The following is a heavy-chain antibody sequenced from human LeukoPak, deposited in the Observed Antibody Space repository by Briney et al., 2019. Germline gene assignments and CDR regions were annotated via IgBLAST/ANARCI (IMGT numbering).Heavy chain of an antibody. Sequence: ASVKVSCKVSGHTLSELSLRWVRQAPGKGLEWMGGFDPEDGETIYSQNFQGRVTMTADTSTDTAYMELSSLRFDDTAVYYCATDGGGPTASVFYSWGQGTLVTVSS. V-gene: IGHV1-24*01. CDR3: ATDGGGPTASVFYS. CDR2: FDPEDGET. CDR1: GHTLSELS. J-gene: IGHJ4*02. D-gene: IGHD3-16*01.